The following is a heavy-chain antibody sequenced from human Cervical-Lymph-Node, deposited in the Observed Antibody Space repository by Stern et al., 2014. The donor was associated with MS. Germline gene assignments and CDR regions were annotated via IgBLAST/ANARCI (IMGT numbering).Heavy chain of an antibody. Sequence: QVQLVESGAEVKNPGASVKVSCKASGYTFTGYYMHWVRPAPGQGLEWMGRIKSNSGDTNYAQKFQGRVTMTRDTSISTAYMDLSRLISDDTAVYYCVRDNNWSLDYWGQGTLVTVSS. D-gene: IGHD1-1*01. J-gene: IGHJ4*02. V-gene: IGHV1-2*06. CDR2: IKSNSGDT. CDR1: GYTFTGYY. CDR3: VRDNNWSLDY.